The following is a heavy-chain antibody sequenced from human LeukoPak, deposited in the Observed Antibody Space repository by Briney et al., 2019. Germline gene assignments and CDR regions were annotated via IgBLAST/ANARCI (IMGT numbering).Heavy chain of an antibody. CDR2: ISSSGSTI. J-gene: IGHJ5*02. D-gene: IGHD2-2*01. Sequence: PGGSLRLSCAASGFTFSDYYMSWIRQAPGNRLEWVSYISSSGSTIYYADSVKGRFTISRDNAKNSLYLQMNSLRAEDTAVYYCASEKSSNSGDWFDPWGQGTLVTVSS. CDR3: ASEKSSNSGDWFDP. V-gene: IGHV3-11*01. CDR1: GFTFSDYY.